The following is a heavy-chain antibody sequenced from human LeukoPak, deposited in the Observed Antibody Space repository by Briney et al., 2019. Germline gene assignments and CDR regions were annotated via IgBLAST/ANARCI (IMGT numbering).Heavy chain of an antibody. V-gene: IGHV1-46*01. CDR1: GYTFTNYY. CDR2: INPSGGST. D-gene: IGHD2/OR15-2a*01. J-gene: IGHJ4*02. Sequence: ASVKVSCKASGYTFTNYYIHWVRQAPGQGLECMGIINPSGGSTSYAQKFQGRVTMTRDMSTSTVYMELSSLRAEDTAVYYCARDWFHAIDYWGQGTLVTVSS. CDR3: ARDWFHAIDY.